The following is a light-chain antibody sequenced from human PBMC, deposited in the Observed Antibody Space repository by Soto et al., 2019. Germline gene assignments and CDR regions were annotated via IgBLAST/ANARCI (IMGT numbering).Light chain of an antibody. V-gene: IGKV4-1*01. J-gene: IGKJ3*01. CDR3: QQYYSIRFT. CDR2: WAS. Sequence: DIVMTQSPDSLAVSLGERATINCKSSQSVLYSSNNKNYLAWYQQKPGQPPKLLIYWASTRESGVPDRFSGSGSGTDFTLTISSLQSEDVAVDYCQQYYSIRFTFGPGTKVDIK. CDR1: QSVLYSSNNKNY.